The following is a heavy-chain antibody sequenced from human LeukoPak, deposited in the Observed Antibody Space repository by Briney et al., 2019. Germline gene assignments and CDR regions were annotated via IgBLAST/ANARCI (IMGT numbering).Heavy chain of an antibody. D-gene: IGHD6-19*01. CDR1: GYSFSGHY. Sequence: PSVKVSCEAYGYSFSGHYIHWVRQAHGQGLEWMGCISPNSDDTKYAQKFRGRVTLTRDTSISTAYMDLSSLRSDDTAVYYCAREVRTYSSGWTLYLDYWGQGTLVTVSS. CDR2: ISPNSDDT. V-gene: IGHV1-2*02. CDR3: AREVRTYSSGWTLYLDY. J-gene: IGHJ4*02.